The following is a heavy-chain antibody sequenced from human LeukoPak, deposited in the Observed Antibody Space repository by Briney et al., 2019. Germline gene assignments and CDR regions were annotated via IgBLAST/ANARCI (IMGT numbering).Heavy chain of an antibody. V-gene: IGHV1-2*02. CDR1: GYTFTGYY. Sequence: ASVKVSCKASGYTFTGYYMHWVRQAPGQGLEWMGWINPNSGGTNYAQKFQGRVTMTRDTSISTAYMELSRLRSDDTAVYYCARTRGYSSSWPIDYWGQGTLVTVSS. J-gene: IGHJ4*02. D-gene: IGHD6-13*01. CDR3: ARTRGYSSSWPIDY. CDR2: INPNSGGT.